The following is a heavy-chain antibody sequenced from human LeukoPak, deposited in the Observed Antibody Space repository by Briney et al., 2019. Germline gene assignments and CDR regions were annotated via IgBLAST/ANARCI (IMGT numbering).Heavy chain of an antibody. CDR1: GITFDDYA. CDR3: AKGPKWELLLCYFDY. D-gene: IGHD1-26*01. CDR2: ISWDSSTI. V-gene: IGHV3-9*01. Sequence: GRSLRLSCAASGITFDDYALHWVRQAPGKGLEWVSSISWDSSTIGYADSVKGRFTISRDNAKNSLYLQMNSLRAEDTALYYCAKGPKWELLLCYFDYWGQGTLVTVSS. J-gene: IGHJ4*02.